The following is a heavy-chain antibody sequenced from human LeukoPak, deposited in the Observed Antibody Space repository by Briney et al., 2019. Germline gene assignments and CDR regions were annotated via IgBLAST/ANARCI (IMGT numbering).Heavy chain of an antibody. CDR2: IYYSGST. D-gene: IGHD2-2*01. CDR3: ARRSTSLNYFDY. Sequence: SETLSLTCTVSGGSISSHYWSWIRQPPGKGLEWIGYIYYSGSTNYNPSLKSRVTISVDTSKSQFSLKLSSVTAADTAVYYCARRSTSLNYFDYWGQGTLVTVSS. J-gene: IGHJ4*02. V-gene: IGHV4-59*08. CDR1: GGSISSHY.